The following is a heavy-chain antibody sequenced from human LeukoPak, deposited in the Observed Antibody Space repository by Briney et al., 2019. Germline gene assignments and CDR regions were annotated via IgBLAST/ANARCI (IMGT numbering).Heavy chain of an antibody. Sequence: GRSLRLSCAASGFTFSSYGMHWVRQAPGKGLEWVAVISYDGSNKYYADSVKGRFTISRDNSKNTLYLQMNSLRAEDTAVYYCAKDHVYGSPLYYFDYWGQGTLVIVSS. CDR1: GFTFSSYG. CDR3: AKDHVYGSPLYYFDY. CDR2: ISYDGSNK. D-gene: IGHD3-10*01. J-gene: IGHJ4*02. V-gene: IGHV3-30*18.